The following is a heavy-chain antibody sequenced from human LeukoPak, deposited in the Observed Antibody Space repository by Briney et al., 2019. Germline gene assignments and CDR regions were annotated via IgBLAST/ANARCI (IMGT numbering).Heavy chain of an antibody. CDR2: ISGSGGST. CDR3: AKDVGITMVRGVVSPNAFDI. V-gene: IGHV3-23*01. J-gene: IGHJ3*02. D-gene: IGHD3-10*01. Sequence: GGSLRLSXAASGFTFSSYAMSWVRQAPGKGLEWVSAISGSGGSTYYADSVKGRFTISRDNSKNTLYLQMNSLRAEDTAVYYCAKDVGITMVRGVVSPNAFDIWGPGTMVTVSS. CDR1: GFTFSSYA.